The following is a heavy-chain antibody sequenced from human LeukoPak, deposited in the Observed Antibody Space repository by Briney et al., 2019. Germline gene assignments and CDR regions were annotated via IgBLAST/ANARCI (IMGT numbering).Heavy chain of an antibody. D-gene: IGHD6-6*01. V-gene: IGHV1-18*04. CDR3: ARLIEYRTSSRVFDI. CDR2: ITTYNGNT. CDR1: GYSFTGYY. Sequence: ASVKVSCKASGYSFTGYYMHWVRQAPGQGLEWMGWITTYNGNTNYARKLQGRVTMTTDTSTNTAYMELGSLRPDDTAVYYCARLIEYRTSSRVFDIWGQGTMVTVSS. J-gene: IGHJ3*02.